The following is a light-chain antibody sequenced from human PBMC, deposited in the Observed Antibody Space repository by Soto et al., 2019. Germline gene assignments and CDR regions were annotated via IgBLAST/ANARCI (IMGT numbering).Light chain of an antibody. CDR1: QIVSSY. CDR2: DSS. J-gene: IGKJ1*01. V-gene: IGKV3D-20*02. Sequence: EIVITQSPSALSVSPGERATLSCRAIQIVSSYLAWYQQKPVQAPRLIIYDSSSSATGIPDRFSGSGSGTHLTLTISRLEPEDFAVYYCQQQSDRSRTLRQGTKVDIK. CDR3: QQQSDRSRT.